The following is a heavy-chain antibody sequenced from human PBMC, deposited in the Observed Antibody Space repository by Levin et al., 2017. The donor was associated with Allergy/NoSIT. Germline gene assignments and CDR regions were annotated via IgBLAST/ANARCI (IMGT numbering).Heavy chain of an antibody. CDR1: GFTFSGYG. CDR3: AKSPGVTYGSGSYYKEIDY. D-gene: IGHD3-10*01. J-gene: IGHJ4*02. V-gene: IGHV3-30*18. CDR2: ISSDGSNT. Sequence: GGSLRLSCAASGFTFSGYGMHWVRQAPGKGLEWVAVISSDGSNTYYTDSVKGRFTISRDNSKKTVYLQMNSLRAEDTAVYYCAKSPGVTYGSGSYYKEIDYWGQGTLVTVSS.